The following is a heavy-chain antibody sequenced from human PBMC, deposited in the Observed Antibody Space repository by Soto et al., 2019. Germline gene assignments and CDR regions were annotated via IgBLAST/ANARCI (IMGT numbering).Heavy chain of an antibody. V-gene: IGHV4-39*07. CDR2: IYYNGST. CDR1: GGSVRSSTYY. J-gene: IGHJ5*02. D-gene: IGHD2-21*01. Sequence: PSETLSLTCTVSGGSVRSSTYYWGWIRQAPGKGLEWIGSIYYNGSTYHNPSLKSRATISVDTSNNQFSLRLRSVTAADTAVYYCATLPPRIVVSLLPIPTWGQGILVTVSS. CDR3: ATLPPRIVVSLLPIPT.